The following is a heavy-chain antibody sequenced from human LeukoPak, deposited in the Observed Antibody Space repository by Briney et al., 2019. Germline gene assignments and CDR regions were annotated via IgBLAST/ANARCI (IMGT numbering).Heavy chain of an antibody. J-gene: IGHJ4*02. CDR1: GGSFSGYY. CDR3: AREVLLWFGELSDYYDSSGYDY. D-gene: IGHD3-10*01. CDR2: INHSGNT. Sequence: SETLSLTCAVYGGSFSGYYWSWIRQPPGKGLEWIGEINHSGNTNYNPSLKSRVTISVDTSKNQFSLKLSSVTAADTAVYYCAREVLLWFGELSDYYDSSGYDYWGQGTLVTVSS. V-gene: IGHV4-34*01.